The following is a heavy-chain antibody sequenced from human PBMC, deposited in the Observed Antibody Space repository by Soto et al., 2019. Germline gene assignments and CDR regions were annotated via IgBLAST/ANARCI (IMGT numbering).Heavy chain of an antibody. D-gene: IGHD2-21*01. Sequence: QVHLVESGGGVVQPGRSLRLSCAASGLSVTTYGMHWVRQAPGKGLEWVAQISSDGNTKCYADSVKGRFTISRDTSKNTLYLQMNSLKVEDTAVYYCASVADYWGQGTLVTVSS. V-gene: IGHV3-30*03. CDR3: ASVADY. J-gene: IGHJ4*02. CDR1: GLSVTTYG. CDR2: ISSDGNTK.